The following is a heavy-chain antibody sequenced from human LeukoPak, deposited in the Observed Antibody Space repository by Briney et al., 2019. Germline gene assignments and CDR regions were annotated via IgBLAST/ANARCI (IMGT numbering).Heavy chain of an antibody. CDR2: INHSGST. Sequence: SETLSLTCAVYGGSFSGYYWSWIRQPPGKGLEWIGEINHSGSTNYNPSLKSRVTISVDTSKNQFSLKLSSVTAADTAVYYCARWVGATPRAYNWFDPWGQGTLVTVSS. J-gene: IGHJ5*02. D-gene: IGHD1-26*01. CDR3: ARWVGATPRAYNWFDP. V-gene: IGHV4-34*01. CDR1: GGSFSGYY.